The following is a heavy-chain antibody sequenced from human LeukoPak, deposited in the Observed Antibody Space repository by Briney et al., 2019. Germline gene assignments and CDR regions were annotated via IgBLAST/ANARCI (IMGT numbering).Heavy chain of an antibody. CDR2: IRYDGTNE. CDR3: AKGGGSPRYYYYYYMDV. Sequence: GGSLRLSCAASGFTFNNYGMYWVRQAPGKGLEWVASIRYDGTNERYADSVKGRFTISRDNSKNTLYLRMDSLRVEDTSVYYCAKGGGSPRYYYYYYMDVWGKGTTVTISS. V-gene: IGHV3-30*02. CDR1: GFTFNNYG. J-gene: IGHJ6*03. D-gene: IGHD3-16*01.